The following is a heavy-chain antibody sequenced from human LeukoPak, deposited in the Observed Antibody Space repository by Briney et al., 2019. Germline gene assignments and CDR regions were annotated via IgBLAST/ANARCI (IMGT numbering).Heavy chain of an antibody. V-gene: IGHV1-69*13. J-gene: IGHJ5*02. CDR2: IIPIFGTA. CDR1: GGTXSSYA. Sequence: ASVKVSCKASGGTXSSYAISWVRQAPGQGLEWMGGIIPIFGTANYAQMFQGRVTITADESTSTAYMELSSLRSEDTAVYYCAEVTAQNWFDPWGQGTLVTVSS. CDR3: AEVTAQNWFDP. D-gene: IGHD5-18*01.